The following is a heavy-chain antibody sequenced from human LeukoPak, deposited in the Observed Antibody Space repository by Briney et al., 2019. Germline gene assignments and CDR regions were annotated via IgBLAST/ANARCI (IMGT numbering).Heavy chain of an antibody. Sequence: PGGSLRLSCAASGFTFSSYGMSWVRQAPGKGLERVSAISGSGGSTYYADSVKGRFTISRGNSKNTLYLQMNSLRAEDTAVYYCARGADWFDAWGQGTLVTVSS. CDR1: GFTFSSYG. V-gene: IGHV3-23*01. D-gene: IGHD1-26*01. CDR2: ISGSGGST. CDR3: ARGADWFDA. J-gene: IGHJ5*02.